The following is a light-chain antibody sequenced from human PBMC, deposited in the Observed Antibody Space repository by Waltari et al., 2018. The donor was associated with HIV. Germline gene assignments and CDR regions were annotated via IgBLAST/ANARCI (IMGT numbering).Light chain of an antibody. CDR3: AAWDDSHVV. V-gene: IGLV1-47*01. CDR1: SSNIGRNY. J-gene: IGLJ2*01. Sequence: QSVLTQPPSASGTPGQRVTISCSGSSSNIGRNYVYWYQQLPGTAPKLLIYRNNQRPSGVPDRFSGSKSGTSASLAISGLRSDDEADYYCAAWDDSHVVIGGGTKLTVL. CDR2: RNN.